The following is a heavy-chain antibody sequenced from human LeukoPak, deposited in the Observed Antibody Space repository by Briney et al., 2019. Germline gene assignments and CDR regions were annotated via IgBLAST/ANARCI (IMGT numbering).Heavy chain of an antibody. D-gene: IGHD2-2*01. CDR1: GFTFSSYA. CDR2: ISGSGGST. CDR3: AKLAADIVVVPAAEPNDAIDI. V-gene: IGHV3-23*01. J-gene: IGHJ3*02. Sequence: PGGSLRLSCAASGFTFSSYAMSWVRQAPGKGLEWVSAISGSGGSTYYADSVKGRFTISRDNSKNTLYLQMNSLRAEDTAVYYCAKLAADIVVVPAAEPNDAIDIWGQGTMVTVSS.